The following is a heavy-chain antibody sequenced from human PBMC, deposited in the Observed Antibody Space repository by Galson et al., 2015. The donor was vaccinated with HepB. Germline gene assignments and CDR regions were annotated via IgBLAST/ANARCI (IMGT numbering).Heavy chain of an antibody. Sequence: SETLSLTCSISGGFVSSSSNYYWGWIRQPPGKGLEWIGSNFYSGSTYYNPSLKGRVTISVETSKNQLSLKVNSVTAADTAFYYCASGRRDGYRYFDYWGQGTLVTVSS. D-gene: IGHD5-24*01. V-gene: IGHV4-39*01. CDR1: GGFVSSSSNYY. CDR3: ASGRRDGYRYFDY. J-gene: IGHJ4*02. CDR2: NFYSGST.